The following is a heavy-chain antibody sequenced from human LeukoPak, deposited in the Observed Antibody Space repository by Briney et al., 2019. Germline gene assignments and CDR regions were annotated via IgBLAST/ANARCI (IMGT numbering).Heavy chain of an antibody. J-gene: IGHJ4*02. CDR3: ARGNRYCSSTSCLLFDY. Sequence: RASVKVSCKASGYTFAGYYMHWVRQAAGQGLEWMGWINPNSGGTNYAQKFQGRVTMTRDTSISTAYMELSRLRSDDTAVYYCARGNRYCSSTSCLLFDYWGQGTLVTVSS. D-gene: IGHD2-2*01. CDR1: GYTFAGYY. CDR2: INPNSGGT. V-gene: IGHV1-2*02.